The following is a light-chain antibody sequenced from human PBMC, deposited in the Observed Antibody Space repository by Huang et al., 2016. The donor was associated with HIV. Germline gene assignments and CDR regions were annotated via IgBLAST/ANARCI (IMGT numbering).Light chain of an antibody. CDR1: QSVRSSD. Sequence: EIVLTQSPATLSLSPGERATLSCGASQSVRSSDLAWYQQTPGLAPRLLIYDASSRATGIPDRFSGSGSGTDFTLTISRLEPEDFAVYYCQQYGSSPITFGQGTRLEIK. V-gene: IGKV3D-20*01. J-gene: IGKJ5*01. CDR3: QQYGSSPIT. CDR2: DAS.